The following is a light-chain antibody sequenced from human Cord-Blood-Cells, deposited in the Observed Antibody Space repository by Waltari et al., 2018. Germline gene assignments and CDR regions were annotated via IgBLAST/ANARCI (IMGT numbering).Light chain of an antibody. Sequence: DTQMTQSPSSLSASVGDRFTITGRASQSISSHLNWYQQKPGKAPKLPIYAASSLQSGVPSRFSGSGSGTDFTLTISSLQPEDFATYYCQQSYSTPYTFGQGTKLEIK. CDR3: QQSYSTPYT. J-gene: IGKJ2*01. CDR1: QSISSH. V-gene: IGKV1-39*01. CDR2: AAS.